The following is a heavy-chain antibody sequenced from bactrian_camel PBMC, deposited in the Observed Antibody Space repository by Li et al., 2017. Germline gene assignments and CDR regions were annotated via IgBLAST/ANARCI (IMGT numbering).Heavy chain of an antibody. J-gene: IGHJ6*01. CDR3: AKSSVGWGLNKAFGY. Sequence: HVQLVESGGGLVQPGGSLRLSCAASGFAFSSHYMNWVRQAPGKGLEWVAAINTEGDSTYYSDSVRGRFTISRDNAEKRLALQMNSLKPGDTAMYYCAKSSVGWGLNKAFGYWGQGTQVTVS. D-gene: IGHD5*01. V-gene: IGHV3S1*01. CDR1: GFAFSSHY. CDR2: INTEGDST.